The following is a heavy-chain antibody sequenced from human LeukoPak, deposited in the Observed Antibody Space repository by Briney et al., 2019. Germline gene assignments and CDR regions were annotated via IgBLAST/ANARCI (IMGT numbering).Heavy chain of an antibody. Sequence: ASVKVSCKASGYTFTSYYMHWVRQAHGQGLEWMGRIKSSGDDTIYAQKFQGRVAMTRDTSTSTVYMDLSSLRSEDTAVYFCARDGSYYDFDYWGQGTLVTVSS. D-gene: IGHD1-26*01. CDR3: ARDGSYYDFDY. CDR1: GYTFTSYY. J-gene: IGHJ4*02. V-gene: IGHV1-46*01. CDR2: IKSSGDDT.